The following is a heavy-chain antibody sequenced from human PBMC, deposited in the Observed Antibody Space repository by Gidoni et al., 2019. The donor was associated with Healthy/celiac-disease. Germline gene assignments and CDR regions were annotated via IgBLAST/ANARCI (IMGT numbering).Heavy chain of an antibody. Sequence: EVQLVESGGGLVQPGGSLRLSCAASGFTFSDHYMDWVRQAPGKGLEWVGRTRNKANSYTTEYAASVKGRFTISRDDSKNSLYLQMNSLKTEDTAVYYCARVVRQVAGYWGGAFDIWGQGTMVTVSS. V-gene: IGHV3-72*01. CDR2: TRNKANSYTT. CDR3: ARVVRQVAGYWGGAFDI. D-gene: IGHD6-19*01. J-gene: IGHJ3*02. CDR1: GFTFSDHY.